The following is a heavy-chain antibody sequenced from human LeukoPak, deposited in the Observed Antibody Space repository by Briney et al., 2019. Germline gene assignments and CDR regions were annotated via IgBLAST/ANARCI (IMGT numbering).Heavy chain of an antibody. CDR1: GASVSGSAS. D-gene: IGHD1-1*01. Sequence: SQTLSLTCAISGASVSGSASWNWIRQSPSRGLEWLGGTYYRSKWYSEYATSVKSRISINADTSKNQFSLQLNSVIPEDTAVYYCARDPDSSNEWGPFDPWGQGTLVTVSS. CDR2: TYYRSKWYS. V-gene: IGHV6-1*01. J-gene: IGHJ5*02. CDR3: ARDPDSSNEWGPFDP.